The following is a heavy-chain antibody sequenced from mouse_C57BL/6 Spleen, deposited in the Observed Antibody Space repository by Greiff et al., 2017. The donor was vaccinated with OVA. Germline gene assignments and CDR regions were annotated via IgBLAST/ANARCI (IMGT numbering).Heavy chain of an antibody. CDR3: ALTVVGDYAMDY. CDR1: GYTFTSYW. Sequence: VHLVESGAELAKPGASVKLSCKASGYTFTSYWMHWVKQRPGQGLEWIGYINPSSGYTKYNQKFKDKATLTADKSSSTAYMQLSSLTYEDSAVYYCALTVVGDYAMDYWGQGTSVTVSS. J-gene: IGHJ4*01. CDR2: INPSSGYT. V-gene: IGHV1-7*01. D-gene: IGHD1-1*01.